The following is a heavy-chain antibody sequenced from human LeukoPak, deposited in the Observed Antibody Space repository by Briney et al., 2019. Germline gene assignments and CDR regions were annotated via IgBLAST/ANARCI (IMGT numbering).Heavy chain of an antibody. Sequence: GGSLRLSCGASGCTFSSYAMSWVRQAPGKGLEWVSASSSGGSTHYADSVKGRFTISRDNSKNTLYLQMNSLRAEDTAVYYCAKRYYYDNSGLWDYWGQGTLVTVSS. J-gene: IGHJ4*02. CDR2: SSSGGST. D-gene: IGHD3-22*01. CDR1: GCTFSSYA. V-gene: IGHV3-23*01. CDR3: AKRYYYDNSGLWDY.